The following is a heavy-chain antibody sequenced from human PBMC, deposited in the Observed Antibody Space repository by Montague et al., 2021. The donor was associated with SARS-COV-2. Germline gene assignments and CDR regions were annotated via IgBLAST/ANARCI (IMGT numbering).Heavy chain of an antibody. CDR1: GFTLSTSGIC. CDR2: XDWXYYK. CDR3: ARIWGATRGDAFDI. V-gene: IGHV2-70*01. D-gene: IGHD1-26*01. J-gene: IGHJ3*02. Sequence: PALVKPTQTLTLTCTFSGFTLSTSGICVSWIRQPPGKALEWLALXDWXYYKYYSTSLKTRLTISKDTSKNQVVLTMTNMDPVDTATYYCARIWGATRGDAFDIWGQGTMVTVSS.